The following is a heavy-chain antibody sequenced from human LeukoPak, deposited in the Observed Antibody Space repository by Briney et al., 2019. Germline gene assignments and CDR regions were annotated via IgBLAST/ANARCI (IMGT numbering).Heavy chain of an antibody. V-gene: IGHV4-39*01. CDR3: ARMFSYSGLAGSDY. CDR1: GGSISSSSYY. D-gene: IGHD6-6*01. J-gene: IGHJ4*02. Sequence: SETLSLTCTVSGGSISSSSYYWGWIRQPPGKGLEWIGIISYAGSTYYKPSLKSRVTISADTSKNQFSLHLSSVTATDAAVYYCARMFSYSGLAGSDYSGQGTLVTVSS. CDR2: ISYAGST.